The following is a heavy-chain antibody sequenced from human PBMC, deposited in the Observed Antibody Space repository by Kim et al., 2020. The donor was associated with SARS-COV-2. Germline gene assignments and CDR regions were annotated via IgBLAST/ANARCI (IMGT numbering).Heavy chain of an antibody. CDR2: INHSGST. CDR3: ARSSSTVTTDNWFDP. Sequence: SETLSLTCAVYGGSFSGYYWSWIRQPPGKGLEWIGEINHSGSTNYNPSLKSRVTISVDTSKNQFSLKLSSVTAADTAVYYCARSSSTVTTDNWFDPWGQGTLVTVSS. V-gene: IGHV4-34*01. CDR1: GGSFSGYY. D-gene: IGHD4-17*01. J-gene: IGHJ5*02.